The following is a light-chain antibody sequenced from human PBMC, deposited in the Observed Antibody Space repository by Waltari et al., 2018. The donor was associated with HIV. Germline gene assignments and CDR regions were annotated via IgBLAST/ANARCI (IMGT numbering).Light chain of an antibody. CDR3: GTWDSSLSAGVV. Sequence: QSVLTPPPSVSAAPGPKVTISCSGSSSHIGNNYVSWSQHLPGTAPKLLLYDNNKRPSGFPDRFSGSKSGTSATLGITGLQTGDEADYYCGTWDSSLSAGVVFGGGTKLTVL. CDR2: DNN. J-gene: IGLJ2*01. V-gene: IGLV1-51*01. CDR1: SSHIGNNY.